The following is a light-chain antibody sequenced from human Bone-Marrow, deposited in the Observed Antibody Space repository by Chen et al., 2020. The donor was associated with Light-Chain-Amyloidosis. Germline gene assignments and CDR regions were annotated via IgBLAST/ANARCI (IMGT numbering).Light chain of an antibody. V-gene: IGLV1-40*01. CDR3: QSYDTALLSLV. CDR2: DRD. Sequence: QSVLTQPPSMSEAPGQRVTISCTGSRSNLGAGDDVHWYQQHPGASPKLLIYDRDIRPSGVPDRFSASKSGTSASLSITGLQVADEADYYCQSYDTALLSLVFGGGTKLTV. CDR1: RSNLGAGDD. J-gene: IGLJ2*01.